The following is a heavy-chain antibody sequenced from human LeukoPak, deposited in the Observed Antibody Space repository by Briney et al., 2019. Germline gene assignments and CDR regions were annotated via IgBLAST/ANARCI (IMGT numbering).Heavy chain of an antibody. V-gene: IGHV3-7*01. CDR1: GFTFTTYW. Sequence: PGGSLRLSCAASGFTFTTYWMSWVRQAPGKGLEWVANMKPDGSEIFYVDSVKGRFTISRDKSKNTLYLQINSLRAEDTAVYYCARDGTGDYSNYWGYSDLWGRGTLVTVSS. CDR3: ARDGTGDYSNYWGYSDL. CDR2: MKPDGSEI. D-gene: IGHD4-11*01. J-gene: IGHJ2*01.